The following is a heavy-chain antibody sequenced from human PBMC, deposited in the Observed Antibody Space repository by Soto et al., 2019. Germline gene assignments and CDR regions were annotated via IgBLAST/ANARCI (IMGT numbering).Heavy chain of an antibody. V-gene: IGHV3-21*01. CDR2: ISSSSSYI. CDR3: ARVSAPSGSYPGAFDY. J-gene: IGHJ4*02. Sequence: GGSLRLSCAASGFTFGSYSMNWVRQAPGKGLEWVSSISSSSSYIYYADSVKGRFTISRDNAKNSLYLQMNSLRAEDTAVYYCARVSAPSGSYPGAFDYWGQGTLVTVSS. D-gene: IGHD1-26*01. CDR1: GFTFGSYS.